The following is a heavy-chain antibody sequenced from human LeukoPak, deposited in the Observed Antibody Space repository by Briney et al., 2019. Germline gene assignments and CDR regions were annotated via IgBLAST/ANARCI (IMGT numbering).Heavy chain of an antibody. J-gene: IGHJ5*02. CDR3: ARALRRSCTNGVCYQS. D-gene: IGHD2-8*01. V-gene: IGHV4-34*01. CDR2: INHSGST. Sequence: PSETLSLTCAVYGGSFSGYYWSWIRQPPGKGLEWIGEINHSGSTNYNPSLKSRVTISVDTSKNQFSLKLSSVTAADTAVYYCARALRRSCTNGVCYQSWGQGTLVTVSS. CDR1: GGSFSGYY.